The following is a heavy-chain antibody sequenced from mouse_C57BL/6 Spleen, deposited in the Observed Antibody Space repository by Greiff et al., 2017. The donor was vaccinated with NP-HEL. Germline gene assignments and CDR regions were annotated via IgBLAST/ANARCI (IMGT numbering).Heavy chain of an antibody. CDR1: GYTFTSYW. D-gene: IGHD2-3*01. CDR2: IDPNSGGT. Sequence: QVQLQQPGAELVKPGASVKLSCKASGYTFTSYWMHWVKQRPGRGLEWIGRIDPNSGGTKYNEKFKSKATLTVDKPSSTAYMQLSSLTSEDSEVSYCATYDGYRDYYAMDYWGQGTSVTVSS. V-gene: IGHV1-72*01. CDR3: ATYDGYRDYYAMDY. J-gene: IGHJ4*01.